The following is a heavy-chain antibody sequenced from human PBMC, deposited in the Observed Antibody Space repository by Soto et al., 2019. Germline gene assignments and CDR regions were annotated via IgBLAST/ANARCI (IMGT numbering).Heavy chain of an antibody. V-gene: IGHV1-46*01. CDR1: GYTFINYY. J-gene: IGHJ4*02. D-gene: IGHD3-22*01. Sequence: QVQLVQSGAEVKKPGASVKVSCKASGYTFINYYIHWVRQAPGQGLEWMGIINPGSGSTSYAQKFQGRVTMTRDSSTSTVDMELRSLRSEDTAVYYCSRGLYYLDSSGYYHAKFDFWGQGTLVTVSS. CDR3: SRGLYYLDSSGYYHAKFDF. CDR2: INPGSGST.